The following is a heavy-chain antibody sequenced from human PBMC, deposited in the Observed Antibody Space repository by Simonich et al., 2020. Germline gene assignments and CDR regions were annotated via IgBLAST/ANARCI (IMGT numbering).Heavy chain of an antibody. D-gene: IGHD1-26*01. J-gene: IGHJ4*02. V-gene: IGHV3-30*07. Sequence: QVQLVESGGGVVQPGRSLRLSCADSGFTFSSYAMHGVRQAPGKGVEWVAVISYDGSNKYYADSVKGRFTISRDNSKNTLYLQMNSLRAEDTAVYYCARDHLDSGSYYFDYWGQGTLVTVSS. CDR2: ISYDGSNK. CDR1: GFTFSSYA. CDR3: ARDHLDSGSYYFDY.